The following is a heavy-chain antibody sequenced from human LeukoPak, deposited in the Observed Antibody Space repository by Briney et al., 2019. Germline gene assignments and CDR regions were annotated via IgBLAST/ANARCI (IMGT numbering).Heavy chain of an antibody. V-gene: IGHV4-59*11. CDR1: GGSISSHY. Sequence: SETLSLTCTVSGGSISSHYWSWIRQPPGKGLEWIGYIYYSGSTNYNPSLKSRVTISVDTSKNQFSLKLSSVTAADTAVYYCARRSSSPDPGYYYYMDVWGKGTTVTVSS. CDR3: ARRSSSPDPGYYYYMDV. CDR2: IYYSGST. J-gene: IGHJ6*03. D-gene: IGHD2-2*01.